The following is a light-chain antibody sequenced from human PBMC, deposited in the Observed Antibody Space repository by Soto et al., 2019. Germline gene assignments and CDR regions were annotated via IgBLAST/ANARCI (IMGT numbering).Light chain of an antibody. CDR2: GNN. J-gene: IGLJ2*01. Sequence: QSVLTQPASVSGSPGQSITISCSGSSRDVGGYSLVSWYQQFPGTAPKLLIYGNNQRPSGVPDRFSGSKSGTAASLAISGLQSEDEADYYCAAWDDSLNGVLFGGGTKLTVL. CDR1: SRDVGGYSL. V-gene: IGLV1-44*01. CDR3: AAWDDSLNGVL.